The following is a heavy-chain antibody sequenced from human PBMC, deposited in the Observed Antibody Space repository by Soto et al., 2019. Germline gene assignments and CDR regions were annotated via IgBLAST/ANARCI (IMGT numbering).Heavy chain of an antibody. Sequence: GGSLRLSCAASGFTFSSYAMSWVRQAPGKGLKWVSAISGSGGSTYYADSVKGRFTISRDNSKNTLYLQMNSLRAEDTAVYYCAKDLKLHRGGWAPLQEGPDYWGQGTLVTVSS. CDR2: ISGSGGST. J-gene: IGHJ4*02. CDR1: GFTFSSYA. D-gene: IGHD6-19*01. V-gene: IGHV3-23*01. CDR3: AKDLKLHRGGWAPLQEGPDY.